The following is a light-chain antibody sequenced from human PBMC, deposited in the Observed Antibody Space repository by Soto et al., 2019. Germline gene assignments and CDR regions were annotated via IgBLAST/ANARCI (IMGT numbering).Light chain of an antibody. V-gene: IGLV1-44*01. CDR1: SSNIGSNT. CDR2: SNN. CDR3: AAWDDRLNGPV. Sequence: QSVLTQPPSASGTPGQRVTISCSGSSSNIGSNTVNWYQQLPGTAPKLLIYSNNQRPSGFPDRFSGSKSDTSASLAISGLQSEDEADYYCAAWDDRLNGPVFGGGTKLTVL. J-gene: IGLJ2*01.